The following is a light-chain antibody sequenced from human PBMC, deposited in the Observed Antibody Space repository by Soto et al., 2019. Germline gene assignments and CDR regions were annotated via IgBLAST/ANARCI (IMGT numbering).Light chain of an antibody. CDR3: QQLSSCPPT. CDR1: QAVSNY. CDR2: SAS. J-gene: IGKJ4*01. V-gene: IGKV1-9*01. Sequence: DIQLTQSPSVLSLSPGDTATLTCRASQAVSNYLAWYQQKPGQAPDLLIYSASNLQSGVPSRFSGSGSETEFSLTIRGLEPEDFAIDYCQQLSSCPPTFGGGTKVDIK.